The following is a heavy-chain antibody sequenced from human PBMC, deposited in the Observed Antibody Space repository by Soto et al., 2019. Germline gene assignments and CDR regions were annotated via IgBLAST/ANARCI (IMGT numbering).Heavy chain of an antibody. CDR3: ARDNWISH. D-gene: IGHD1-20*01. CDR1: GFTFRTYW. J-gene: IGHJ4*02. V-gene: IGHV3-74*01. Sequence: EVQLVESGGGLVQPGGSLRLSCAASGFTFRTYWMHWVRQAPGKGLVWVSRIDPSGTTTNYADSVKGRFTISRDNAKDTLYLQMDSLRADDTAVYFCARDNWISHWGQGTLVTVSS. CDR2: IDPSGTTT.